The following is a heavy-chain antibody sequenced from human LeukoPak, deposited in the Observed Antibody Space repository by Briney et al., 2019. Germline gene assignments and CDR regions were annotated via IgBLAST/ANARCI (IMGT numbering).Heavy chain of an antibody. D-gene: IGHD3-10*01. V-gene: IGHV4-39*01. CDR3: ARRRAGDAFDI. CDR1: GGSISSSSYY. Sequence: MPSETLSLTCPVSGGSISSSSYYWGWIRQPPGKGLEWIGSIYYSGSTYYNPSLKSRVTISVDTSKNQFSLKLSSVTAADTAVYYCARRRAGDAFDIWGQGTMVTVSS. CDR2: IYYSGST. J-gene: IGHJ3*02.